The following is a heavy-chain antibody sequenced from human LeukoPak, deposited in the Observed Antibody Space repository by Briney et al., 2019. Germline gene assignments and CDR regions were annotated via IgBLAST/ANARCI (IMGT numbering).Heavy chain of an antibody. D-gene: IGHD3-16*01. Sequence: TSETLSLTCTVSGGSISSGSYYWSWIRQPPGKGLEWIGSIYYSGSTYYNPSLKSRVTISVDTSKNQFSLKLSSVTAADTAVYYCVFGGSGAFDIWGQGTMVTVSS. CDR3: VFGGSGAFDI. CDR1: GGSISSGSYY. J-gene: IGHJ3*02. V-gene: IGHV4-39*01. CDR2: IYYSGST.